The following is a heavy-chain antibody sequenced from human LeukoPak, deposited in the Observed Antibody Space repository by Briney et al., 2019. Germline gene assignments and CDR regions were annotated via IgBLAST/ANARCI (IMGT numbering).Heavy chain of an antibody. D-gene: IGHD6-13*01. CDR1: GGSFSGYY. CDR2: INHSGST. J-gene: IGHJ4*02. Sequence: SETLSLTCAVSGGSFSGYYWSLIRQPPGKGLEWIGEINHSGSTNYNPSLKSRVTISVDTSKNQFSLKLSSVTAADTAVYYCARSRGAAAPFYYFDYWGKETLVTVSS. V-gene: IGHV4-34*01. CDR3: ARSRGAAAPFYYFDY.